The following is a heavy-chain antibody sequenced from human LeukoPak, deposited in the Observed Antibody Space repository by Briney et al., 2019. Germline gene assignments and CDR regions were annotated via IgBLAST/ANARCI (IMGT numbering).Heavy chain of an antibody. J-gene: IGHJ4*02. D-gene: IGHD3-16*01. CDR2: ISSSSSYI. V-gene: IGHV3-21*01. Sequence: GGSLRLSCAASRFTFSSYSMNWVRQAPGKGLEWVSSISSSSSYIYYADSVKGRFTVSRDNAKNTLYLQMNSVRPEDTAVYYCATDWAWGGFDHWGQGALVTVSS. CDR3: ATDWAWGGFDH. CDR1: RFTFSSYS.